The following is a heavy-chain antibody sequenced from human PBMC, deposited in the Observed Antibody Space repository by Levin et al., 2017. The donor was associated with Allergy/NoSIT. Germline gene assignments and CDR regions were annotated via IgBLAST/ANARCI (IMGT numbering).Heavy chain of an antibody. CDR2: IYYSGST. Sequence: TSQTLSLTCTVSGGSISGSDYYWSWIRQPPGKGLEWIGYIYYSGSTYYKPSLKSRVTISVDTSKNQFSLKLTSVTAADTAVYYCARDRISLVRGGLDVWGQGTTVTVSS. D-gene: IGHD3-10*01. J-gene: IGHJ6*02. CDR1: GGSISGSDYY. V-gene: IGHV4-30-4*01. CDR3: ARDRISLVRGGLDV.